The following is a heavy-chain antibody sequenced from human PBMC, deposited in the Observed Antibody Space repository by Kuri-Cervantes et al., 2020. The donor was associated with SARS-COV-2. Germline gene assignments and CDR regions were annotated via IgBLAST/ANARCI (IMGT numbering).Heavy chain of an antibody. Sequence: GESLKISCAASGFTFSSYAMHWVRQAPGKGLEWVAVISYDGSNKYYADSVKGRFTISRDNSKSTLYLQMNSLRAEDTAVYYCARDNGPNNYSNYEDYFDYWGQGTLVTVSS. CDR3: ARDNGPNNYSNYEDYFDY. CDR1: GFTFSSYA. D-gene: IGHD4-11*01. V-gene: IGHV3-30-3*01. J-gene: IGHJ4*02. CDR2: ISYDGSNK.